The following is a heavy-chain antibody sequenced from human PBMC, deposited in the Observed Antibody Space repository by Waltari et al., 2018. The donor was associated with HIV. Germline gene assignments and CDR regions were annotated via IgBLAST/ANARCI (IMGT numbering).Heavy chain of an antibody. CDR3: AKTGYGDYGRDD. Sequence: QVQLVESGGGVVQPGRSLRLSCAASGFTFSSYGMHWVRPAPGKGLEWVAVISYDGSNKFYTDSVKGRFTISRDNSKNTLYLQMNSLRAEDTAVYYCAKTGYGDYGRDDWGQGTLVTVSS. D-gene: IGHD4-17*01. CDR2: ISYDGSNK. V-gene: IGHV3-30*18. J-gene: IGHJ4*02. CDR1: GFTFSSYG.